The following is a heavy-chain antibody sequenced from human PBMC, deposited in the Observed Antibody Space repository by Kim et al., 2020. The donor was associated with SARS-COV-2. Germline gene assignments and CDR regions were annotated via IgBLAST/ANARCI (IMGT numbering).Heavy chain of an antibody. CDR2: STEKAKSYTT. CDR1: GFIFSDNH. J-gene: IGHJ6*02. Sequence: GGSLRLSCAASGFIFSDNHLDWVRQAPGKGLEWVGRSTEKAKSYTTQYAASVTGRFTISIDESKNSLYLKMNSLKTEDTAVYYCAKWDVWGQGTTVTVSS. V-gene: IGHV3-72*01. CDR3: AKWDV.